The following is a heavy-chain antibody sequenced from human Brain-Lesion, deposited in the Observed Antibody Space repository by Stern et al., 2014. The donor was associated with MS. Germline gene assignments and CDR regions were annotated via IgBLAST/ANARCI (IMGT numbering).Heavy chain of an antibody. V-gene: IGHV4-4*02. CDR1: GGSISSSNW. D-gene: IGHD6-13*01. CDR2: SDHSGST. Sequence: VQLVESGPGLVKPSGTLSLTCAVSGGSISSSNWWSWVRQSPGKGLEWIGESDHSGSTLYNPSLKSRVTVSVAKSKTSFSLNLRSVTAADTAVYFCARFPASRPHVFDSWGQGTLVTVSS. J-gene: IGHJ4*02. CDR3: ARFPASRPHVFDS.